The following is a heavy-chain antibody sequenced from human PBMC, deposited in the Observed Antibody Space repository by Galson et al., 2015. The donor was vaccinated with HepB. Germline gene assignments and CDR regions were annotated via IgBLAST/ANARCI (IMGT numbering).Heavy chain of an antibody. CDR1: GFTFSSYA. CDR2: ISYDGSNK. D-gene: IGHD2-15*01. CDR3: AREIGLLLFDY. Sequence: SLRLSCAASGFTFSSYAMHWVRQAPGKGLEWVAVISYDGSNKYYADSVKDRFTISRDNSKNTLYLQMNSLRAEDTAVYYCAREIGLLLFDYWGQGTLVTVSS. J-gene: IGHJ4*02. V-gene: IGHV3-30*04.